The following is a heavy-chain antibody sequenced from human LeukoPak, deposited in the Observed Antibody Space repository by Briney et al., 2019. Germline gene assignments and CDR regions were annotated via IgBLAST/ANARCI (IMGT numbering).Heavy chain of an antibody. J-gene: IGHJ5*02. D-gene: IGHD2-15*01. V-gene: IGHV3-23*01. Sequence: GGSLRLSCAASGFTVSSNYMSWVRQAPGKGLEWVSAISGSGGSTYYADSVKGRFTISRDNSKNTLYLQMNSLRAEDTAVYYCAKAEYCSGGSCYEVLPNWFDPWGQGTLVTVSS. CDR2: ISGSGGST. CDR3: AKAEYCSGGSCYEVLPNWFDP. CDR1: GFTVSSNY.